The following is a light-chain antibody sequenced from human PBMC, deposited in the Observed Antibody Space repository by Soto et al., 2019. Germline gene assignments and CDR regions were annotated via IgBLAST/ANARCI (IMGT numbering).Light chain of an antibody. J-gene: IGLJ1*01. CDR3: CSYAGSYSYV. CDR2: DVS. V-gene: IGLV2-11*01. Sequence: QSALTQPRSVSGSPGQSVTISCTGTSSDVGGYNYVSWYQEQPGKAPKLMIYDVSKRPSGVPDRFSGSKSGNTASLTISGLQAEDEADYYCCSYAGSYSYVVGTGTKVTVL. CDR1: SSDVGGYNY.